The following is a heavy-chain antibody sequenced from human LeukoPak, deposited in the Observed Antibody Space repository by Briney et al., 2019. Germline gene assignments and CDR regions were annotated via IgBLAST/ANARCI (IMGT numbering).Heavy chain of an antibody. Sequence: GGSLRLSCAVSGFTFSSYEMNWVRQAPGKGLEWVSYISSTGKTIYYADSVKGRFTTSRDNSKNTLYLQMNSLRAEDTAVYYCARSGYSYGSYYYYGMDVWGQGTTVTVSS. J-gene: IGHJ6*02. CDR1: GFTFSSYE. CDR2: ISSTGKTI. D-gene: IGHD5-18*01. V-gene: IGHV3-48*03. CDR3: ARSGYSYGSYYYYGMDV.